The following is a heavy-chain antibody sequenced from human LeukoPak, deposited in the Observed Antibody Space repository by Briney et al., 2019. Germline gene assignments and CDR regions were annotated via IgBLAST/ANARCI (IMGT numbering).Heavy chain of an antibody. CDR3: ARALVDTAMDPDY. CDR1: GGTFSSYA. D-gene: IGHD5-18*01. CDR2: IIPIFGTA. J-gene: IGHJ4*02. V-gene: IGHV1-69*05. Sequence: SVKVSCKASGGTFSSYAISWVRQAPGQGLEWMGRIIPIFGTANYAQKFQGRVTITTDESTSTAYMELSSLRSEDTAVYYCARALVDTAMDPDYWGQGTLVTVSS.